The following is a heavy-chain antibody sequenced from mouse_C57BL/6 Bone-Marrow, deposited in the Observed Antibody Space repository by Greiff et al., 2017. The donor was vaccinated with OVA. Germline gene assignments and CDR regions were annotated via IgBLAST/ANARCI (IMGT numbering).Heavy chain of an antibody. V-gene: IGHV1-55*01. CDR2: IYPGSGST. D-gene: IGHD1-1*01. CDR1: GYTFTSYW. J-gene: IGHJ1*03. Sequence: QVQLKQPGAELVKPGASVKMSCKASGYTFTSYWITWVKQRPGQGLEWIGDIYPGSGSTNYNEKFKSKATLTVDTSSSTAYMQLSSLTSEDSAIYYCARGDIATVVATDDYLDVWGTGTTVTVSS. CDR3: ARGDIATVVATDDYLDV.